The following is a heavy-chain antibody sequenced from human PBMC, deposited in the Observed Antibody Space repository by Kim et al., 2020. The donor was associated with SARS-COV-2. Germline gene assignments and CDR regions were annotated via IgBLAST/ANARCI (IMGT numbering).Heavy chain of an antibody. D-gene: IGHD1-26*01. CDR2: IYYSGST. CDR3: ARGRWELPY. Sequence: SETLSLTCTVSGGSISNYYWSWIRQPPGKGLEWIGYIYYSGSTNYNPSLKSRVTISVDTSNNQVSLTLSSVTAVDTAVYYCARGRWELPYWGQGTLVTVS. V-gene: IGHV4-59*01. J-gene: IGHJ4*02. CDR1: GGSISNYY.